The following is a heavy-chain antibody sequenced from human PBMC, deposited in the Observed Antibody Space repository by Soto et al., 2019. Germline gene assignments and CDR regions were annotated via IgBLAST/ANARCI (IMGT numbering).Heavy chain of an antibody. J-gene: IGHJ2*01. Sequence: QLVESGGGLIQTGGSMRLSCIGSEYSFSSFEMNWVRQAPGKGLELVSYMSTSGADIKYADSVKGRFTVSRDNSKNSLFLQMDSLRADDTAIYYCARTLGNWYFDLWGRGTLVTVSS. CDR1: EYSFSSFE. CDR3: ARTLGNWYFDL. V-gene: IGHV3-48*03. CDR2: MSTSGADI. D-gene: IGHD7-27*01.